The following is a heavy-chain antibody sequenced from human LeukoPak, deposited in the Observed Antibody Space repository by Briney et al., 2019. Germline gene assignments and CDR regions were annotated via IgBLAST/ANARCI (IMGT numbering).Heavy chain of an antibody. CDR2: ISSSGSTI. D-gene: IGHD3-10*01. J-gene: IGHJ4*02. Sequence: HPGGSLRLSCAASGFTFSSYEMNWVRQAPGKGLEWVSYISSSGSTIYYADSVKGRFTISRDNAKNSLYLQMNSLRAEDTAVYYCARGGWFGVSFDYWGQGTLVTVSS. CDR3: ARGGWFGVSFDY. CDR1: GFTFSSYE. V-gene: IGHV3-48*03.